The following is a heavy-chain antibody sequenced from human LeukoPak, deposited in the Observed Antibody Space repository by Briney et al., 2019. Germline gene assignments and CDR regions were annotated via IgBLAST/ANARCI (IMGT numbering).Heavy chain of an antibody. V-gene: IGHV3-23*01. D-gene: IGHD1-1*01. J-gene: IGHJ4*02. CDR1: GFTFSSYA. CDR2: ISGSGGST. Sequence: PGGSLRLSCAASGFTFSSYAMSWVRQAPGKGLEWVSAISGSGGSTYCADSVKGRFTISRDNSKNTLYLQMNSLRAEDTAVYYCAKDRGSGSYYDYWGQGTLVTVSS. CDR3: AKDRGSGSYYDY.